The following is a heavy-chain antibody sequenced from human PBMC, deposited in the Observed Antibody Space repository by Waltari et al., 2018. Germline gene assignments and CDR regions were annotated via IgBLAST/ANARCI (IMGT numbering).Heavy chain of an antibody. Sequence: EVQLVESGGGLVQPGGSLSLSCPAAGVTVNSGHMSWVRQAPGKGLEWMSIIYGNGGSYNADSVKDRFSISRDNTKNTLYLQMNSLRVEDTALYYCVRGHGANWGQGALVTVSS. CDR3: VRGHGAN. CDR2: IYGNGGS. V-gene: IGHV3-66*01. D-gene: IGHD3-10*01. CDR1: GVTVNSGH. J-gene: IGHJ4*02.